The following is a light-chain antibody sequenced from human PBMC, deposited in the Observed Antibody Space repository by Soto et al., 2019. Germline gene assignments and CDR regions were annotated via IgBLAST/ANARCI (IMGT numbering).Light chain of an antibody. V-gene: IGKV3-15*01. Sequence: EIVMTQSPANLSVSSGDRATLSCRASQTIYNNVAWYQQRPGQAPRLLIYDASTRATSVPARFSGSGYGTDFTLSISSLQSADCAVYYCQQFNKWPLTFGGGTKVEIK. CDR1: QTIYNN. CDR3: QQFNKWPLT. CDR2: DAS. J-gene: IGKJ4*01.